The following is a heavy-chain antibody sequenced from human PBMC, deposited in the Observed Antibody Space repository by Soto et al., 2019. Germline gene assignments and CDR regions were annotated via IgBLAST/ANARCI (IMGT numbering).Heavy chain of an antibody. CDR2: INHSGST. Sequence: SETLSLTCAVYGGSFSGYYWSWIRQPPGKGLEWIGEINHSGSTNYNPSLKSRVTISVDTSKNQFSLKLSSVTAADTAVYYCARRLAAAGPGGEDYYYYMDVWGKGTTVTVSS. CDR3: ARRLAAAGPGGEDYYYYMDV. V-gene: IGHV4-34*01. D-gene: IGHD6-13*01. CDR1: GGSFSGYY. J-gene: IGHJ6*03.